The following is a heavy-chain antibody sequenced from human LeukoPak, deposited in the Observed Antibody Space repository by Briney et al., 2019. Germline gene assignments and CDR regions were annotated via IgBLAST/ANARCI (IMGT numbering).Heavy chain of an antibody. V-gene: IGHV3-23*01. CDR3: AKWGDYDILTGYYDPDY. J-gene: IGHJ4*02. CDR1: GFTFSNYA. CDR2: VGGRDDST. Sequence: GGSLRFSCAASGFTFSNYAMYWVRQAPGKGLEGVSAVGGRDDSTYYADSVKGRFTISRDTSKNTLYLQMNSLRAEDTAVYYCAKWGDYDILTGYYDPDYWGQGTLVTVSS. D-gene: IGHD3-9*01.